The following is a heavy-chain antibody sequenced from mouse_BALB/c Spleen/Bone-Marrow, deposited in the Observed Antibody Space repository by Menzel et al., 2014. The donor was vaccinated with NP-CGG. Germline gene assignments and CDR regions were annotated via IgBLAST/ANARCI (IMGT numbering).Heavy chain of an antibody. Sequence: VQLQQSGAELVKPGTSVKLSCTASGFNIKDTHLHWVQQRPEQGLEWIGRFDPTNGNPKYDPKFQGKATITVDTSSNTAYLQLSSLTSEDPAVYYCASYDGSRFAYWGQGTLVTVSA. CDR2: FDPTNGNP. V-gene: IGHV14-3*02. CDR1: GFNIKDTH. CDR3: ASYDGSRFAY. D-gene: IGHD2-3*01. J-gene: IGHJ3*01.